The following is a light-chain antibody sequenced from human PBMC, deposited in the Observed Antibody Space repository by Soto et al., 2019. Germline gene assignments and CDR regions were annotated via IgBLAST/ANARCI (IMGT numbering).Light chain of an antibody. CDR3: QQANSFPLT. V-gene: IGKV1-12*01. CDR1: QGISSW. CDR2: AAS. Sequence: DIQMTQSPSSVSASVGDRVTITCPARQGISSWLAWYQQKPGKAPKLLIYAASILQSGAPARFRGSGSGTDFTLTISSLQPENFATYHRQQANSFPLTFGGGTKVEIK. J-gene: IGKJ4*01.